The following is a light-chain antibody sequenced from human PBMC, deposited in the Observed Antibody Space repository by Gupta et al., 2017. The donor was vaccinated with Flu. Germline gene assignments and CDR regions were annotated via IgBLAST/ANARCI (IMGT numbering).Light chain of an antibody. CDR1: QSIANY. J-gene: IGKJ4*01. V-gene: IGKV1-39*01. CDR2: GAF. CDR3: QQSYKTPLT. Sequence: DRTTITSRTSQSIANYLSWYQQKPGKAPRLLIYGAFNLQNGAPSRFGGGGSGTDFTLTISSLQREDFATYYCQQSYKTPLTFGGGTRVEIK.